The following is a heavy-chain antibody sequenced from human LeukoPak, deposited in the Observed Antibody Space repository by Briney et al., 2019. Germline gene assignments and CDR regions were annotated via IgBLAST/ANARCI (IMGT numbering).Heavy chain of an antibody. CDR1: GGTFSSYA. CDR3: ARVVQQRYYYYYMDV. CDR2: IIPIFGTA. J-gene: IGHJ6*03. Sequence: ASVKVSCKASGGTFSSYAISWVRQAPGQGLEWMGGIIPIFGTANYAQKFQGRVTITADESTSTAYMELSSLRSEDTAVYYCARVVQQRYYYYYMDVWGKGTTVTISS. V-gene: IGHV1-69*13. D-gene: IGHD1-1*01.